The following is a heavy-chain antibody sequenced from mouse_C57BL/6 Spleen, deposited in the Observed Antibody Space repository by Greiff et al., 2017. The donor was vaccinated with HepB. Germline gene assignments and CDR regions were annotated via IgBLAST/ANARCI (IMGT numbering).Heavy chain of an antibody. CDR3: ARPYPAWFAY. CDR1: GYAFTNYL. J-gene: IGHJ3*01. D-gene: IGHD2-10*01. Sequence: VKLQQSGAELVRPGTSVKVSCKASGYAFTNYLIEGVKQRPGQGLEWIGVINPGSGGTNYNEKFKGKATLTADKSSSTAYMQLSSLTSEDSAVYFCARPYPAWFAYWGQGTLVTVSA. CDR2: INPGSGGT. V-gene: IGHV1-54*01.